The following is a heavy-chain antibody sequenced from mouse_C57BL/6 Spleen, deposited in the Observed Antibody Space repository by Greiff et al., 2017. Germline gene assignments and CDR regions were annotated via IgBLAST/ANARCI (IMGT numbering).Heavy chain of an antibody. Sequence: QVQLQQSGAELVKPGASVTISCKASGYAFSSYWMNWVKQRPGKGLVWIGQIYPGDGDTNYNGKFKGKATLTADKSSSTAYMQLSSLTSEDSAVYFCASSIYYGNFADWGQGTLVTVSA. CDR3: ASSIYYGNFAD. J-gene: IGHJ3*01. CDR1: GYAFSSYW. V-gene: IGHV1-80*01. CDR2: IYPGDGDT. D-gene: IGHD2-1*01.